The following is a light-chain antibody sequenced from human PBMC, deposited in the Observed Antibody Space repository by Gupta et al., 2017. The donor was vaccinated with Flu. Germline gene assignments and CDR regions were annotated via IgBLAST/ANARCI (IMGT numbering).Light chain of an antibody. J-gene: IGKJ4*02. CDR2: WAS. CDR3: QQSENGPHT. V-gene: IGKV4-1*01. Sequence: QKPGQPPILLSDWASTRGTGVPVRGSGSGTGTDFTLTSSSLEAEDVADYYWQQSENGPHTFGEGTKVEIK.